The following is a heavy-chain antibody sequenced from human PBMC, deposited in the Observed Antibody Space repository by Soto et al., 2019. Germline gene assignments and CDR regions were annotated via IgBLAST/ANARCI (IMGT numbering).Heavy chain of an antibody. Sequence: PGGSLRLSCAASGFTFDDYAMHWVRQVPGKGLEWVSAISGSGGSTYYADSVKGRFTISRDNSKNTLYLQMDSLRAEDTAVYYCANVDGKYSSGWYYDYWGQGTLVTVSS. D-gene: IGHD6-19*01. V-gene: IGHV3-23*01. CDR1: GFTFDDYA. CDR2: ISGSGGST. J-gene: IGHJ4*02. CDR3: ANVDGKYSSGWYYDY.